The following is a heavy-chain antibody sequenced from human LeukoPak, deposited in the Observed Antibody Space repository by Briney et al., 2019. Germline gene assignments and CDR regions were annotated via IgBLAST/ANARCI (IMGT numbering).Heavy chain of an antibody. J-gene: IGHJ4*02. CDR2: IYYSGST. V-gene: IGHV4-39*01. CDR1: GGSISSSSYY. Sequence: SETLSLTCTVSGGSISSSSYYWGWIRQPPGKGLEWVGSIYYSGSTYYNPSLKSRVTISVDTSKNQFSLKLSSVTAADTAVYYCARIYCSSTSCHVGYWGQGTLVTVSS. CDR3: ARIYCSSTSCHVGY. D-gene: IGHD2-2*01.